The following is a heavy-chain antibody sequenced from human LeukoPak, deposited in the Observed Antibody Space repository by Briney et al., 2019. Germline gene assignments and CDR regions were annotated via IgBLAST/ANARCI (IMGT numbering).Heavy chain of an antibody. CDR2: IKQDGSEK. D-gene: IGHD5-18*01. J-gene: IGHJ4*02. Sequence: GGSLRLSCAASGFTFSSYWMSWVRQAPGKGLEWVANIKQDGSEKYYVDSVKGRFTISRDNAKNSLYLQMNSLRAEDTAVYYCARHLSGVTGYSYGRGIDYWGQGTLVTVSS. CDR3: ARHLSGVTGYSYGRGIDY. V-gene: IGHV3-7*01. CDR1: GFTFSSYW.